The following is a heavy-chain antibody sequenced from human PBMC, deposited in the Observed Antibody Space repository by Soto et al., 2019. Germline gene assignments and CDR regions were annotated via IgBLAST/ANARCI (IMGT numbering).Heavy chain of an antibody. J-gene: IGHJ6*02. Sequence: SVKVSCKASGGTFSSYAISWVRQAPGQGLEWMGGIIPIFGTANYAQKFQGRVTITADESTSTAYMELSSLRSEDTAVYYCARRGYSGYDEHYYYYCMDVWGQGTTVTVSS. D-gene: IGHD5-12*01. CDR1: GGTFSSYA. CDR2: IIPIFGTA. CDR3: ARRGYSGYDEHYYYYCMDV. V-gene: IGHV1-69*13.